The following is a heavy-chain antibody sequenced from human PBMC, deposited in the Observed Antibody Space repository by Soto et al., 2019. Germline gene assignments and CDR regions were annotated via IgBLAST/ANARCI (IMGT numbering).Heavy chain of an antibody. D-gene: IGHD2-15*01. J-gene: IGHJ4*02. CDR2: ISAYNGNT. CDR3: ARVPSRYCSGGSCYWRYFDY. Sequence: QVQLVQSGAEVKKPGASVKVSCKASGYTFTSYGISWVRQAPGQGLEWMGWISAYNGNTNYAQKLQGRVTMTTDTSTSTAYMELWSLRSDDTAVYYCARVPSRYCSGGSCYWRYFDYWGQGTLVTVSS. CDR1: GYTFTSYG. V-gene: IGHV1-18*01.